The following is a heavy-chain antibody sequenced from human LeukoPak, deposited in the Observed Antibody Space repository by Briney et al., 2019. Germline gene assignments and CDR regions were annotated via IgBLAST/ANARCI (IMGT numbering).Heavy chain of an antibody. V-gene: IGHV1-2*02. CDR1: GYTFTGYY. D-gene: IGHD2-2*01. J-gene: IGHJ5*02. CDR3: ARGVAGDIVVVPAATNWFDP. CDR2: INPNSGGT. Sequence: ASVKVSCTASGYTFTGYYMHWVRQAPGQGLEWMGWINPNSGGTNYAQKFQGRVTMTRDTSISTAYMELSRLRSDDTAVYYCARGVAGDIVVVPAATNWFDPWGQGTLVTVSS.